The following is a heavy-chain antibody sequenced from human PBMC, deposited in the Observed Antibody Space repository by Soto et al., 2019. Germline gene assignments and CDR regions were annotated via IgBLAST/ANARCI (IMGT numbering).Heavy chain of an antibody. CDR1: GGTFSSYA. CDR2: IIPIFGTA. J-gene: IGHJ3*02. CDR3: ATPDVDTAMVDAFDI. Sequence: ASVKVSCKASGGTFSSYAISWVRQAPGQGLEWMGGIIPIFGTANYAQKFQGRVTITADESTSTAYMELSSLRSEDTAVYYCATPDVDTAMVDAFDIWGQGTMVTVSS. D-gene: IGHD5-18*01. V-gene: IGHV1-69*13.